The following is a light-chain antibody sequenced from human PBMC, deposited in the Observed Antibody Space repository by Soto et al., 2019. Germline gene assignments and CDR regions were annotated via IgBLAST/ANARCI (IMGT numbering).Light chain of an antibody. J-gene: IGKJ1*01. CDR2: TAS. Sequence: DIQMTQSPPSLSASVGDRVTITCRASQGISHYFAWYQQKPGEAPKLLIYTASTLQSGGPSRFSGSGAGTDFTLSSSSLQPEDVATSSCQKYNSAPLTFSQWTKVEIK. CDR1: QGISHY. V-gene: IGKV1-27*01. CDR3: QKYNSAPLT.